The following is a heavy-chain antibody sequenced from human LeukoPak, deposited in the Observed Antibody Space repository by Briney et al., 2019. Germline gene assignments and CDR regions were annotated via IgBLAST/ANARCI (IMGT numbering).Heavy chain of an antibody. D-gene: IGHD2-2*01. CDR3: ASCSSTNCY. J-gene: IGHJ4*02. CDR2: ITGSSSTI. Sequence: PGRSLRLSCAASGFTFSSYAMHWVRQAPGKGLEWVSFITGSSSTIYYADSVKGRFTISRDNAKNSLYLQMNSLRAEDTAVYYCASCSSTNCYWGQGTLVTVSS. V-gene: IGHV3-48*01. CDR1: GFTFSSYA.